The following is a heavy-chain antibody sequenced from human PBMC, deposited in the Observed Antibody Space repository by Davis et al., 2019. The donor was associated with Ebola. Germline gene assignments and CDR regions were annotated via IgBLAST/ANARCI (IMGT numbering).Heavy chain of an antibody. J-gene: IGHJ6*02. CDR3: ARSPGLRIGSSWHYYYYGMDV. V-gene: IGHV1-18*01. Sequence: AASVKVSCKASGYTFTSYGINWVRQAPGQGLEWMGWISAYNGNTNYAQKLQGRVTMTTDTSTSTAYMELRSLRSDDTAVYYCARSPGLRIGSSWHYYYYGMDVWGQGTTVTVSS. D-gene: IGHD6-13*01. CDR1: GYTFTSYG. CDR2: ISAYNGNT.